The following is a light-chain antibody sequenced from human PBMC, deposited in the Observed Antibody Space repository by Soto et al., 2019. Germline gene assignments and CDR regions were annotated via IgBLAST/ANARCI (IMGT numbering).Light chain of an antibody. J-gene: IGKJ1*01. V-gene: IGKV1-5*03. CDR3: QQYNSASRT. CDR2: KAS. CDR1: QGISTW. Sequence: DIQMTQSPSSLSASVGDTVTITCRASQGISTWLAWYQQKPGKAPKLLIYKASSLQSGVPSRFSASGSGTEFTLTISSLQPEDVATYYCQQYNSASRTFGQGTKVEIK.